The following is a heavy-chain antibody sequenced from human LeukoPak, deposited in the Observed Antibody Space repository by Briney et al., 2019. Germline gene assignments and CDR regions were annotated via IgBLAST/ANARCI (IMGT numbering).Heavy chain of an antibody. D-gene: IGHD2-2*03. CDR2: ISGSGPYT. Sequence: GGSLRLSCAASGFTFSSYAMSWVRQAPGEGLEWVSGISGSGPYTFYTDSVKGRFTISRDSSKNTLYLQMNSLRAEDTALYYCAKHGYCSGISCFFDFWGQGTLVTVSS. V-gene: IGHV3-23*01. CDR1: GFTFSSYA. J-gene: IGHJ4*02. CDR3: AKHGYCSGISCFFDF.